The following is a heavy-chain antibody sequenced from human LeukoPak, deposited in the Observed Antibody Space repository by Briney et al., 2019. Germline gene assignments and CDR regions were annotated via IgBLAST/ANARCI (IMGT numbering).Heavy chain of an antibody. CDR1: GGSINGYS. D-gene: IGHD3-10*01. Sequence: KSSETLSLTCSVSGGSINGYSWSWIRQPPGKGLEWIGYTYYSGDTNYNPSLKSRVSVSVDTSKKQFSLNLRSVTAADTAVYYCVRGPYGSSISNWFDPWGQGILVAVSS. CDR3: VRGPYGSSISNWFDP. J-gene: IGHJ5*02. V-gene: IGHV4-59*01. CDR2: TYYSGDT.